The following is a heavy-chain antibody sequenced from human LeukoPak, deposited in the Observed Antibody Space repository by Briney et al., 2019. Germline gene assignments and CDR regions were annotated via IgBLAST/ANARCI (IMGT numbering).Heavy chain of an antibody. D-gene: IGHD6-13*01. CDR1: GFTVSSNY. Sequence: PGRSLRLSCAASGFTVSSNYMSWVRQAPGKGLEWVSVIYSGGSTYYADSVKGRFTISRDNSKNTLYPQMNSLRAEDTAVYYCARATTQLDDDDAFDIWGQGTMVTVSS. V-gene: IGHV3-53*01. CDR3: ARATTQLDDDDAFDI. J-gene: IGHJ3*02. CDR2: IYSGGST.